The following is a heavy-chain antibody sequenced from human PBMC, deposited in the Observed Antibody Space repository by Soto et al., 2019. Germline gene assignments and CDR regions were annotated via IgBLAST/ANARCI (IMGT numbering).Heavy chain of an antibody. D-gene: IGHD2-2*01. CDR1: GYTFTSYD. CDR3: ARGRDIVVVPAAPYYYYYYMDV. Sequence: ASVKVSCKASGYTFTSYDINWVRQATGRGLEWMGWMNPNSGNTGYAQKYQGRVTMTRNTSISTAYMELSSLRSEDTAVYYCARGRDIVVVPAAPYYYYYYMDVWGKGTTVTVSS. J-gene: IGHJ6*03. CDR2: MNPNSGNT. V-gene: IGHV1-8*01.